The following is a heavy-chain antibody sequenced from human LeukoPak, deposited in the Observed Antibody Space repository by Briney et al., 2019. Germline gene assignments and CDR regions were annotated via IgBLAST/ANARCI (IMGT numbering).Heavy chain of an antibody. CDR1: GFTFSDYY. CDR3: ARPGGGYSIDY. Sequence: GGSLRLSCAASGFTFSDYYMSWIRQAPGKGLEWLSYISSSSTTYTKYADSVKGRFTISRDNAKNSLYLHMNSLRAEDTAVYYRARPGGGYSIDYWGQGTLVTVSS. V-gene: IGHV3-11*03. CDR2: ISSSSTTYT. D-gene: IGHD1-26*01. J-gene: IGHJ4*02.